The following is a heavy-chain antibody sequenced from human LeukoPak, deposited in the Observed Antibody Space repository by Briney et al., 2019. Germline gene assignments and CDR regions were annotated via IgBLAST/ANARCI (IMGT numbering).Heavy chain of an antibody. D-gene: IGHD2-2*01. CDR1: GFTFSSYS. CDR2: ISSSSSTI. Sequence: GGSLRLSCAASGFTFSSYSMNWVRQAPRKGLEWVSYISSSSSTIYYADSVKGRFTISRDNAKNSLYLQMNSLRAEDTAVYYCARAGSTSLTHFDYWGQGTLVTVSS. J-gene: IGHJ4*02. V-gene: IGHV3-48*01. CDR3: ARAGSTSLTHFDY.